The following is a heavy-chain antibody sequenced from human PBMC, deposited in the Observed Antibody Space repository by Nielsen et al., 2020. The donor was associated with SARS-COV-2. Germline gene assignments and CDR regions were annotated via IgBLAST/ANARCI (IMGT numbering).Heavy chain of an antibody. Sequence: GESLKISCAASGFTFSSYGMHWVRQAPGKGLEWVAVISYDGSNKYYAESVKGRFTISRDNSKNTLYLQMNSLRAEDKAVYYYAKEPIAARHPGAFDIWGQGTMVTVSS. CDR1: GFTFSSYG. CDR3: AKEPIAARHPGAFDI. D-gene: IGHD6-6*01. J-gene: IGHJ3*02. V-gene: IGHV3-30*18. CDR2: ISYDGSNK.